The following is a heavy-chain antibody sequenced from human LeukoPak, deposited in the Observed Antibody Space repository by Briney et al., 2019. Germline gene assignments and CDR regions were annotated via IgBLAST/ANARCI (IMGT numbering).Heavy chain of an antibody. CDR3: AGTTNHYYYYMDV. CDR1: GYSISSGYY. CDR2: IYHSGST. D-gene: IGHD4-11*01. J-gene: IGHJ6*03. Sequence: SETLSLTCAVSGYSISSGYYWGWIRQPPGKGLEWIGSIYHSGSTYYNPSLKSRVTMSVDTSKNQFSLKLSSVTAADTAVYYCAGTTNHYYYYMDVWGKGTTVTVSS. V-gene: IGHV4-38-2*01.